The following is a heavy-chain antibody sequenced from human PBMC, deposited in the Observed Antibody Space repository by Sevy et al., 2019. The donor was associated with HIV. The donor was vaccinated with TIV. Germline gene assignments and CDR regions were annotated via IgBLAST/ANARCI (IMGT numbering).Heavy chain of an antibody. D-gene: IGHD6-13*01. CDR3: ARETEKYSSSQLDY. CDR2: ISNDGSNK. Sequence: GGSLRLSCAASGFTFSSYAMHWVRQAPGKGLEWVAVISNDGSNKYYADSVKGRFTISRDNSKNTLYLQMNSLRAEDTAVYYCARETEKYSSSQLDYWGQGTLVTVSS. V-gene: IGHV3-30-3*01. CDR1: GFTFSSYA. J-gene: IGHJ4*02.